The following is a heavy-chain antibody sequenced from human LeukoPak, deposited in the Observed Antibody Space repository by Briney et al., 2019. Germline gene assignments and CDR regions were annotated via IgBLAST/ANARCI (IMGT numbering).Heavy chain of an antibody. Sequence: PGESLRLSCEASGFTFTKFWMSWVRQAPGKGLEWIGYIYYSGSSNYNPSLKSRVTISVDTSKNQFSLKLSSVTAADTAVYYCARPREYIVATITSAFDIWGQGTMVTVSS. J-gene: IGHJ3*02. CDR1: GFTFTKFW. CDR2: IYYSGSS. D-gene: IGHD5-12*01. CDR3: ARPREYIVATITSAFDI. V-gene: IGHV4-59*12.